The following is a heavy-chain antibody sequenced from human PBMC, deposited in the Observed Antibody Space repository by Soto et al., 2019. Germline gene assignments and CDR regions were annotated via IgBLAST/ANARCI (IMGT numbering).Heavy chain of an antibody. CDR3: TTRSAAGSFDL. CDR1: SVSNAW. Sequence: SVSNAWMNWVRPAPGKGLEWVGRIKSKTDGGTTDYAAPVKGRFTISRDDSKNTLYLQMNSLKTEDTAVYYCTTRSAAGSFDLWGRGTLVTVSS. V-gene: IGHV3-15*07. J-gene: IGHJ2*01. D-gene: IGHD6-13*01. CDR2: IKSKTDGGTT.